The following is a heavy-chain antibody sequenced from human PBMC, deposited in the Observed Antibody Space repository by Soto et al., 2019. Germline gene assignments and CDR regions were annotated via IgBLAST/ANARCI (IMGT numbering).Heavy chain of an antibody. J-gene: IGHJ4*02. Sequence: SETLSLTCTVSRGSISSGTNYWAWIRQPPGKGREGIANIYYSGSTFYNPSLKSRVTISLDTSKNQFSLKLRSVTAADTAVYYCARNEAGWYFDSWGQGTLVTVSS. CDR3: ARNEAGWYFDS. CDR1: RGSISSGTNY. D-gene: IGHD6-25*01. CDR2: IYYSGST. V-gene: IGHV4-39*01.